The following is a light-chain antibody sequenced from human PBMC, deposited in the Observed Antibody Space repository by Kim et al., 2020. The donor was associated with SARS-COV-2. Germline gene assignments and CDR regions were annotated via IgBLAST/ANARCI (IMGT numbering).Light chain of an antibody. CDR2: GAS. V-gene: IGKV3-20*01. J-gene: IGKJ4*01. CDR1: QSLSDNY. Sequence: EIVLTQSPGTLSLSPGERATLSCRASQSLSDNYLAWYQQKPGQAPRLLIYGASSRASGIPDRFSGSESGTGFTLTISRLEPEDFAVYYCHQYCSSPLTFGGGTKVVIK. CDR3: HQYCSSPLT.